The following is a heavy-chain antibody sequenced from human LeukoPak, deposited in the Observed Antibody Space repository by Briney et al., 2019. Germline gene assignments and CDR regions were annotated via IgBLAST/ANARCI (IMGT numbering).Heavy chain of an antibody. CDR3: ARVPPKFSGIAADY. CDR2: INPNSGGT. Sequence: ASVKVSCKASGYTFTGYYMHWVRQAPGQGLEWMGWINPNSGGTNYAQKFQGRVTMTRDTSISTAYMELSRLRSDDTAVYYCARVPPKFSGIAADYWGQGTPVTVSS. J-gene: IGHJ4*02. CDR1: GYTFTGYY. V-gene: IGHV1-2*02. D-gene: IGHD6-13*01.